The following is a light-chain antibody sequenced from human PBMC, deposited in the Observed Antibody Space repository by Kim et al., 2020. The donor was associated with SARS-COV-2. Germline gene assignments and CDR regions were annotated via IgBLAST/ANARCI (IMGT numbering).Light chain of an antibody. J-gene: IGLJ2*01. CDR3: QSSGSSLRPV. CDR2: NNN. V-gene: IGLV1-40*01. Sequence: GQRVTISCTGSSSNIGEGYDVRWYQQLPGTAPKLLIYNNNNRPAGVPDRFAGYKSGTSASLAITGLQAEDEADYYCQSSGSSLRPVFGGGTKVTVL. CDR1: SSNIGEGYD.